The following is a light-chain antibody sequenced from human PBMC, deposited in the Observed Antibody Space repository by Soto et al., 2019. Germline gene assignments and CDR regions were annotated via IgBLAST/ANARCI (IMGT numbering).Light chain of an antibody. Sequence: QSALTQPPSASGSPGQSVTISCTGTSSDVGGYNYVSWYQQHPGKAPKLMIYEGNKRPSGVSNRFSGSKSGNTASLTISGLQAEDEADYYCCSYAGSTTLLFGGGTKLTVL. CDR3: CSYAGSTTLL. J-gene: IGLJ2*01. CDR2: EGN. CDR1: SSDVGGYNY. V-gene: IGLV2-23*01.